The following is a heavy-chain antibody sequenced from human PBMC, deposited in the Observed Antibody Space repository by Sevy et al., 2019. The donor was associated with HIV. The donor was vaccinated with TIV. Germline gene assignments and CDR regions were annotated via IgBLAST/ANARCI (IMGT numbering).Heavy chain of an antibody. V-gene: IGHV3-64D*09. CDR2: ISSSGSSA. CDR3: VKDSIFYDSSSGYRPFYYYGMDV. Sequence: GGSLRLSCSASGFTFSGSALHWVRQAPGKGLEYVSVISSSGSSAYYAESVRGRFTISRDNSKNTPYLQMRSLRAEDTAVYYCVKDSIFYDSSSGYRPFYYYGMDVWGQGTSVTVSS. J-gene: IGHJ6*02. CDR1: GFTFSGSA. D-gene: IGHD3-3*01.